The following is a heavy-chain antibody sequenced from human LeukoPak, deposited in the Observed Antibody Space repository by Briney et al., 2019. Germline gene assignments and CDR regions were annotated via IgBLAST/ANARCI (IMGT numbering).Heavy chain of an antibody. J-gene: IGHJ4*02. V-gene: IGHV4-39*01. Sequence: SETLSLTCTVSGGSISSSSYYWGWIRQPPGKGLEWIGSIYYSGSTYYHPSLKSRVTISVDTSKNQFSLKLSSVTAADTAVYYCARVSAYRWELPDGIDYWGQGTLVTVSS. D-gene: IGHD1-26*01. CDR3: ARVSAYRWELPDGIDY. CDR1: GGSISSSSYY. CDR2: IYYSGST.